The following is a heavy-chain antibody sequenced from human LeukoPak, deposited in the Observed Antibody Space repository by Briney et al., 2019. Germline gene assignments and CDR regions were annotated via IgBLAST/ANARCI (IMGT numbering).Heavy chain of an antibody. CDR3: AGAITHYDILTGYNH. V-gene: IGHV3-53*01. Sequence: GGSLRLSCAASGFTVSSNYMSWVRQAPGKGLEWVSVTYIGGSTYYADSVKGRFTISRDNSKNTLYLQMNSLRAEDTAVYYCAGAITHYDILTGYNHWGQGTLVTVSS. J-gene: IGHJ5*02. CDR2: TYIGGST. CDR1: GFTVSSNY. D-gene: IGHD3-9*01.